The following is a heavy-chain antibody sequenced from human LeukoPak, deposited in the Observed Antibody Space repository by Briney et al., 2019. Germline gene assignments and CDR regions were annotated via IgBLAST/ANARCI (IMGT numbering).Heavy chain of an antibody. J-gene: IGHJ4*02. V-gene: IGHV4-39*01. CDR3: ARSAHYVWGSSGH. D-gene: IGHD3-16*01. CDR1: CGSITSGSYY. Sequence: SETLSLTCTVSCGSITSGSYYWGWIRQPPGKGLEWIGSIYYSGSTYYNPPLKSRVTISVDTSKNQFSLKLSSVTAADTAVYYCARSAHYVWGSSGHWGQGTLVTVSS. CDR2: IYYSGST.